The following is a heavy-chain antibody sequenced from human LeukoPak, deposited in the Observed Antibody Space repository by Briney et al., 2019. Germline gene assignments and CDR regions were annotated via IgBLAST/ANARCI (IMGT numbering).Heavy chain of an antibody. Sequence: PGGSLRLSCAASGFTFSSYAMSWVRQAPGKGLEWVSAISGSGGSTYYADSVKGRFTISRDNSKNTLYLQMNSLRAEDTAVYYCAKHPGRYCSGGSCYSGYWGQGTLVTVSS. CDR1: GFTFSSYA. CDR3: AKHPGRYCSGGSCYSGY. V-gene: IGHV3-23*01. CDR2: ISGSGGST. D-gene: IGHD2-15*01. J-gene: IGHJ4*02.